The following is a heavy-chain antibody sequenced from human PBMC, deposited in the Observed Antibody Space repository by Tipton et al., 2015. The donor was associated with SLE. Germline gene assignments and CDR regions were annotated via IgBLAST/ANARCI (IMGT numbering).Heavy chain of an antibody. J-gene: IGHJ6*03. V-gene: IGHV3-11*01. Sequence: SLRLSCAASGFAFYDYYMSWIRQAPGKGLEWVSYISSSGSTIYYADSVKGRFTISRDNAKNSLYLQMNSLRAEDTAVYYCARAGIPPYYYYYYMDVWGKGTTVTVSS. CDR3: ARAGIPPYYYYYYMDV. CDR1: GFAFYDYY. CDR2: ISSSGSTI. D-gene: IGHD6-13*01.